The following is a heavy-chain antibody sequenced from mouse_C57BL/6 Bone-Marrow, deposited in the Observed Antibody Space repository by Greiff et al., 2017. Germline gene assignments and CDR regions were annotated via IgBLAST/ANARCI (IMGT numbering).Heavy chain of an antibody. CDR2: IYPGDGDT. V-gene: IGHV1-82*01. Sequence: QVQLQQSGPELVKPGASVKISCKASGYAFSSSWMNWVKQRPGKGLEWIGRIYPGDGDTNYNGKFKGKATLTADKSSSTAYMQLSSLTSEDSAVYFCARGSRWGRFAYWGQGTLVTVSA. D-gene: IGHD2-3*01. CDR1: GYAFSSSW. CDR3: ARGSRWGRFAY. J-gene: IGHJ3*01.